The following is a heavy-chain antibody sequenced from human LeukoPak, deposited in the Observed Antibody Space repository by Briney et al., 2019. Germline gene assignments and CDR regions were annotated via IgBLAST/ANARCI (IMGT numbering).Heavy chain of an antibody. CDR1: GVSVSGYY. CDR3: ARDPYGMDV. Sequence: TLSLTCTVSGVSVSGYYWSWIRQHPGKGLEWIGYIYYSGSTYYNPSLKSRVTISVDTSKNQFSLKLSSVTAADTAVYYCARDPYGMDVWGQGTTVTVSS. J-gene: IGHJ6*02. V-gene: IGHV4-31*03. CDR2: IYYSGST.